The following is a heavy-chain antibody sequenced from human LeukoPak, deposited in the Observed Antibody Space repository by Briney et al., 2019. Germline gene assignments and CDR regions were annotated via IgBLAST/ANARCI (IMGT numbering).Heavy chain of an antibody. Sequence: GGSLRLSCAASGFTFSSYAMSWVRQMPGKGLEWMGIIYPGDSDTRYSPSFQGQVTISADKSISTAYLQWSSLKASDTAMYYCAISGVGNWFDPWGQGTLVTVSS. CDR2: IYPGDSDT. CDR1: GFTFSSYA. J-gene: IGHJ5*02. V-gene: IGHV5-51*01. CDR3: AISGVGNWFDP. D-gene: IGHD3-10*01.